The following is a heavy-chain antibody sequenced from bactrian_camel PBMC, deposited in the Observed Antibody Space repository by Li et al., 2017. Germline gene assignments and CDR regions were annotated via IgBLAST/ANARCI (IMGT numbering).Heavy chain of an antibody. J-gene: IGHJ4*01. Sequence: DVQLVESGGRSVQPGGSLTLSCTASGFRFDDYSRAWIRQAPGKGLEWVSDINSSGRSTNYADSVKGRFTISRDDVKNMLYLQMNSLKTDDTGVYYCATDLMVTTGEYTYWGQGTQVTVS. V-gene: IGHV3-1*01. CDR3: ATDLMVTTGEYTY. CDR1: GFRFDDYS. CDR2: INSSGRST. D-gene: IGHD5*01.